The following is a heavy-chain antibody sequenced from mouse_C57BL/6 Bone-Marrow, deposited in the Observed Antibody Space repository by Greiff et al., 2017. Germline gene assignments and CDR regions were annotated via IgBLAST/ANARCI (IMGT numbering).Heavy chain of an antibody. J-gene: IGHJ3*01. CDR3: ARGGTAQAVAY. CDR1: GYTFTSYW. D-gene: IGHD3-2*02. V-gene: IGHV1-72*01. Sequence: QVQLQQPGAELVKPGASVKLSCKASGYTFTSYWMHWVKQRPGRGLEWIGRIDPNRGGTKYNEKFKSKATLTVDKPSSTAYMQLRSLTSEDSAVYYCARGGTAQAVAYWGQGTLVTVSA. CDR2: IDPNRGGT.